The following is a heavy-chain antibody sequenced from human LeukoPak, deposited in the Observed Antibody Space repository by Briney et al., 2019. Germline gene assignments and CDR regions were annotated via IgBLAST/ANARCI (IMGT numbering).Heavy chain of an antibody. J-gene: IGHJ4*02. Sequence: SETLSLTCTVSGGSIRNYYWSWIRQPPGKGLEWIGNIYYSGSTNYNPSLKSRVTISVDTSKNQFSLKLSSVTAADTAVYYCARVSYYGYFDYWGQGTLVTVSS. V-gene: IGHV4-59*01. CDR2: IYYSGST. CDR3: ARVSYYGYFDY. D-gene: IGHD3-10*01. CDR1: GGSIRNYY.